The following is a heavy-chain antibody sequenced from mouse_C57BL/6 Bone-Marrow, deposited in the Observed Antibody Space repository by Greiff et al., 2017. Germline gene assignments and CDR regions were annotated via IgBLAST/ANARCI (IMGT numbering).Heavy chain of an antibody. V-gene: IGHV1-69*01. D-gene: IGHD1-1*01. CDR3: ARSSTTVVPRNAMDY. CDR1: GYTFTSYW. Sequence: VQLQQPGAELVMPGASVKLSCKASGYTFTSYWMHWVKQRPGQGLEWIGEIDPSDSYTNYNQKFKGKSTLTVDKSSSTAYMQLSSLTSEDSEVYYCARSSTTVVPRNAMDYWGQGTSVTVSS. J-gene: IGHJ4*01. CDR2: IDPSDSYT.